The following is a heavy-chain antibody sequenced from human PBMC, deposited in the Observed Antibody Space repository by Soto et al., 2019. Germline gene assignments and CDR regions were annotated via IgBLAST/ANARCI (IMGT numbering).Heavy chain of an antibody. CDR3: VRGRGYFDL. CDR2: ISSSSSTI. V-gene: IGHV3-48*01. Sequence: GGSLRLSCAASGFTFSSYSMNWVRQAPGKGLEWVSYISSSSSTIYYADSVKGRFTISRDNAKNSLYLQMNSLRAEDTAVYYCVRGRGYFDLWGRGTLVTVSS. J-gene: IGHJ2*01. CDR1: GFTFSSYS.